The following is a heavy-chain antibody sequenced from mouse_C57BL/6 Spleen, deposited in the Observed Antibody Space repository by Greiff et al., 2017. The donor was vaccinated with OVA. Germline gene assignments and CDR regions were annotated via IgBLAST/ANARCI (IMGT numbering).Heavy chain of an antibody. CDR3: VRHLSFDY. CDR1: GFSFNTYA. Sequence: SLKLSCAASGFSFNTYAMNWVRQAPGKGLEWVARIRSKSNNYATYYADSVKDRFTISRDDSESMLYLQMNNLKTEDTAMYYCVRHLSFDYWGQGTTLTVSS. J-gene: IGHJ2*01. V-gene: IGHV10-1*01. CDR2: IRSKSNNYAT.